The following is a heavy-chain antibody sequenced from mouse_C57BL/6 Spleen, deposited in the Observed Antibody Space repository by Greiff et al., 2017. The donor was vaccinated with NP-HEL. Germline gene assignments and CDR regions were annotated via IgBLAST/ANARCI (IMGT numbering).Heavy chain of an antibody. CDR3: ARGWTTSFDY. J-gene: IGHJ2*01. CDR1: GYTFTSYW. D-gene: IGHD1-1*01. V-gene: IGHV1-69*01. Sequence: VQRVESGAELVMPGASVKLSCKASGYTFTSYWMHWVKQRPGQGLEWIGEIDPSDSYTNYNQKFKGKSTLTVDKSSSTSYMQLSSLTSEDSAVYYCARGWTTSFDYWGQGTTLTVSS. CDR2: IDPSDSYT.